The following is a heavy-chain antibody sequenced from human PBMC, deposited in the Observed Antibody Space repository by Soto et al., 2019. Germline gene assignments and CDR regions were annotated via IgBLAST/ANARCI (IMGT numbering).Heavy chain of an antibody. CDR1: GDSMISGDYY. Sequence: VQLQESGKGRVKPSQTLSLTCTVSGDSMISGDYYWNWISQSPVKGLEWIGHIYNGGNSYQNPSLNRRGTISVDSSKNQFFLWLTSVTVSDTDIYYCASVYWSSPYTRAVGGQGTSFTVS. CDR2: IYNGGNS. CDR3: ASVYWSSPYTRAV. V-gene: IGHV4-30-4*01. D-gene: IGHD1-26*01. J-gene: IGHJ6*02.